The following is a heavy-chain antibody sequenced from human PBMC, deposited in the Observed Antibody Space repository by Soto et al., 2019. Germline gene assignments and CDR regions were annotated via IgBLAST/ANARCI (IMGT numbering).Heavy chain of an antibody. Sequence: QVQLVQSGAEVKKPGASVKVSCKASGYTFTSYAMHWVRQAPGQRLEWMGWINAGNGNTKYSQKFQGRVTITRDTSASTAYMELSSLRSEDTAVYYCAIGLNGYLHYFDYWGQGTRVTVSS. CDR1: GYTFTSYA. V-gene: IGHV1-3*01. CDR3: AIGLNGYLHYFDY. CDR2: INAGNGNT. D-gene: IGHD5-18*01. J-gene: IGHJ4*02.